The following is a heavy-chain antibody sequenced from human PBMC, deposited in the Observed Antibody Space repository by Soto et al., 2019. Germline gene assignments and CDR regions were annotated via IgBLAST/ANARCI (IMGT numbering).Heavy chain of an antibody. J-gene: IGHJ4*02. CDR3: ARINYYGSGSYYDY. V-gene: IGHV3-64*02. Sequence: GGSLRLSCAASGFTFSSYAMHWVRQAPGKGLEYVSAISSNGGSTYYADSVKGRFTISRDNSKNTLYLQMGSLRDEDMAVYYCARINYYGSGSYYDYWGQGTLVTVSS. CDR1: GFTFSSYA. CDR2: ISSNGGST. D-gene: IGHD3-10*01.